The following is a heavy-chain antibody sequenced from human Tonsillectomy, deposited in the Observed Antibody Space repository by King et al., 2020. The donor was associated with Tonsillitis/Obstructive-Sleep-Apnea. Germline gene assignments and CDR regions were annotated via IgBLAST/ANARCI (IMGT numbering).Heavy chain of an antibody. V-gene: IGHV5-51*01. CDR3: VRLPEGGRRNALHY. CDR2: IYPLDSDT. CDR1: GYTFTAFW. D-gene: IGHD1-14*01. J-gene: IGHJ4*02. Sequence: VQLVESGAVVKKPGESLRISCKGSGYTFTAFWIGWVRQMPGKGLEWMGLIYPLDSDTTYSPSFQGQVTISADESINTAYLQWSSLQASDTAMYYCVRLPEGGRRNALHYWGQGTLVTVSS.